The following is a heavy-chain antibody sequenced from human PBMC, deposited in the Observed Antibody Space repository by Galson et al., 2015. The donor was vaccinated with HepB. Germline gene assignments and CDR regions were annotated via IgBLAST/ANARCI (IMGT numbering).Heavy chain of an antibody. D-gene: IGHD5-12*01. J-gene: IGHJ3*02. Sequence: KVSCKASGGTFSSYAISWVRQMPGKGLEWMGIIYPGDSDTRYSPSFQGQVTISADKSISTAYLQWSSLKASDTAMYYCARPTSGYDGRDAFDIWGQGTMVTVSS. V-gene: IGHV5-51*01. CDR1: GGTFSSYA. CDR3: ARPTSGYDGRDAFDI. CDR2: IYPGDSDT.